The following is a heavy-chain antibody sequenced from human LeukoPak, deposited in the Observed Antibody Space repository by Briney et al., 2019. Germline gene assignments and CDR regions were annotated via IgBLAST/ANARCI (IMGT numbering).Heavy chain of an antibody. V-gene: IGHV1-18*01. Sequence: ASVKVSCKASGYTFTSYGISWVRQAPGQGLEWMGWISAYNGNTNYAQKLQGRVTMTTDTSTNTAYMELRSLRSDDTAVYYCARERGDTAMVYFDYWGQGTLVTVSS. CDR1: GYTFTSYG. CDR2: ISAYNGNT. J-gene: IGHJ4*02. D-gene: IGHD5-18*01. CDR3: ARERGDTAMVYFDY.